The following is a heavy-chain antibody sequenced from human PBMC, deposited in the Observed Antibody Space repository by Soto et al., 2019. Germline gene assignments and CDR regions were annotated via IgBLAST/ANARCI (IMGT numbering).Heavy chain of an antibody. Sequence: PGGSLRLSCAASGFTFSDYYMSWIRQAPGKGLEWVSHISSSGRTIYYADSVKGRFTISRDNAKNSLYLQMNSLRAEDTAVYYCARQKAWTGEWLSLYAPGMDVWGQGTTVTLSS. J-gene: IGHJ6*02. D-gene: IGHD3-22*01. CDR1: GFTFSDYY. CDR2: ISSSGRTI. CDR3: ARQKAWTGEWLSLYAPGMDV. V-gene: IGHV3-11*01.